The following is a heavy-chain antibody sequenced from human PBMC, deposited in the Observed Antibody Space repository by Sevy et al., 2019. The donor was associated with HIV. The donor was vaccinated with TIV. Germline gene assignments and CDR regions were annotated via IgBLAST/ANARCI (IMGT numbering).Heavy chain of an antibody. CDR1: GGSITSLY. J-gene: IGHJ4*02. V-gene: IGHV4-59*08. D-gene: IGHD1-26*01. CDR2: IYYNGHI. CDR3: AGENAWGRGYS. Sequence: SETLSLTCTVSGGSITSLYWNWIRQPPGKGLEWIANIYYNGHINYNPSLKSRVTISLDTSKNQFSPRLSSVTAADTAMYYCAGENAWGRGYSWGQGTLVTVSS.